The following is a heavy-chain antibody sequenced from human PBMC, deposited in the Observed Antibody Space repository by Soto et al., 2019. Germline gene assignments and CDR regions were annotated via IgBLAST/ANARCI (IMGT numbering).Heavy chain of an antibody. V-gene: IGHV3-30-3*01. CDR2: ISYDGSNK. J-gene: IGHJ4*02. CDR3: ARLTLNIVVVPAAISEGGGY. D-gene: IGHD2-2*02. Sequence: QVQLVESGGGVVQPGRSLRLSCAASGFTFSSYAMHWVRQAPGKGLEWVAVISYDGSNKYYADSVKGRFTISRDNSKNTLYLQMNSVRAEDTAVYYCARLTLNIVVVPAAISEGGGYCGQGTLVTVSS. CDR1: GFTFSSYA.